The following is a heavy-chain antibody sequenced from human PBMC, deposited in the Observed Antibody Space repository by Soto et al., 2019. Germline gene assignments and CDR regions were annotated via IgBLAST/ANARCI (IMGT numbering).Heavy chain of an antibody. J-gene: IGHJ4*02. Sequence: PSETLSLTCTVSGGSISSNYWTWIRQPPGKGLEWIGYVYNSGSTNYTPSLKSRVTISDDTSKRQFSLKVNSMTAADTAVYYCARYRREAVAGYTLDNWGQGILVTVSS. CDR1: GGSISSNY. CDR2: VYNSGST. V-gene: IGHV4-59*01. D-gene: IGHD6-13*01. CDR3: ARYRREAVAGYTLDN.